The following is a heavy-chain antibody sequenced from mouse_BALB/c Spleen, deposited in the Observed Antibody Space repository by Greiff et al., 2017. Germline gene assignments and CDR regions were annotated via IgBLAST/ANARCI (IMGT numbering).Heavy chain of an antibody. Sequence: EVKLVESGPGLVKPSQSLSLTCTVTGYSITSDYAWNWIRQFPGNTLEWMGYISYSGSTSYNPSLKSRISITRDTSKNQFFLQLNSVTTEDTATYYCARWLLRYYYAMDDWGQGTSVTVSS. CDR3: ARWLLRYYYAMDD. D-gene: IGHD2-3*01. J-gene: IGHJ4*01. CDR2: ISYSGST. V-gene: IGHV3-2*02. CDR1: GYSITSDYA.